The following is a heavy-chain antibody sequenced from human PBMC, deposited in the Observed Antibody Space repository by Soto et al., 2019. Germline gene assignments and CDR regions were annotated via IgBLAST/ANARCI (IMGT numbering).Heavy chain of an antibody. D-gene: IGHD2-2*01. CDR2: IYYSGST. CDR1: GGSISSSDYY. CDR3: ARAYCSSSTCYATGYFDL. V-gene: IGHV4-39*01. J-gene: IGHJ2*01. Sequence: QLQLQESGPGLVKPLETLSLTCTVSGGSISSSDYYWGWIRQPPGKGLEFIGSIYYSGSTYYNPSLTNRVPISVDTPKSQFSLKLSSVTAADTAVYYCARAYCSSSTCYATGYFDLWGRGTLVTVSS.